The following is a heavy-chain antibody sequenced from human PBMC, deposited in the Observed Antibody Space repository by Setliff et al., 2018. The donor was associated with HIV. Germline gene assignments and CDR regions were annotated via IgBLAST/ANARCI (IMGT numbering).Heavy chain of an antibody. J-gene: IGHJ6*03. Sequence: SVKVSCKASGGTFRGFGISWVVQAPGQGLEWMGQIIPIFGTPRYARKFQGRVTITADESTSTVYMELSSLRSEDTAAYYCATNPEMATINYYYYYMDVWGKGTTVTVSS. D-gene: IGHD5-12*01. V-gene: IGHV1-69*13. CDR1: GGTFRGFG. CDR3: ATNPEMATINYYYYYMDV. CDR2: IIPIFGTP.